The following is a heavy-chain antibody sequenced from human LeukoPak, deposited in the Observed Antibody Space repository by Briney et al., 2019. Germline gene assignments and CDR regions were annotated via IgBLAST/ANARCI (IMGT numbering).Heavy chain of an antibody. CDR2: IYPGGSDT. Sequence: GESLQISCKGSGYSFTSYWIGWVRQMPGKGLEWMGIIYPGGSDTRYSPSFQGQVTISADRSISTAYLQWSSLKASDTATYYCARRRDGYCFDIWGQGTMVTVSS. CDR1: GYSFTSYW. D-gene: IGHD5-24*01. CDR3: ARRRDGYCFDI. J-gene: IGHJ3*02. V-gene: IGHV5-51*01.